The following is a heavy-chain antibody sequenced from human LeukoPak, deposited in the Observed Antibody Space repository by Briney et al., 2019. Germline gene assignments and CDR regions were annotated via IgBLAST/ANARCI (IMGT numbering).Heavy chain of an antibody. CDR3: AREWFGLDF. D-gene: IGHD3-16*01. Sequence: SQTLSLTCTVSGGSISSGGYYWSWIRQPPGKGLEWIGYIYHSGSTYYNPSLKSRVTISVDRSKNQFSLKLSSVTAADTAVYHCAREWFGLDFWGQGTLVTVSS. CDR1: GGSISSGGYY. CDR2: IYHSGST. V-gene: IGHV4-30-2*01. J-gene: IGHJ4*02.